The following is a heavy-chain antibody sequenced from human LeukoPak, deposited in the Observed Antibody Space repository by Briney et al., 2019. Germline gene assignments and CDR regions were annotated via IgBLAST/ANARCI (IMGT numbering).Heavy chain of an antibody. CDR1: GFTFSNAW. CDR2: IKSKTDGGTT. CDR3: TTLSDFWSGYYEPPFDY. J-gene: IGHJ4*02. V-gene: IGHV3-15*01. D-gene: IGHD3-3*01. Sequence: GGSLRLSCAASGFTFSNAWMSWVRQAPGKGLEWVGRIKSKTDGGTTDYAAPVKGRFTISRDDSKNTLYLQMNSLKTEDTAVYYCTTLSDFWSGYYEPPFDYWGQGTLVTVSS.